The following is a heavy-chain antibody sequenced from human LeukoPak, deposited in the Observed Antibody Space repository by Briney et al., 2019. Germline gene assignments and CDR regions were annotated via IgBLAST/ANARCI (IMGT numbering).Heavy chain of an antibody. CDR3: AKGRARFGEFDY. D-gene: IGHD3-10*01. Sequence: GGSLRLSCTASGFTFSNYAMSWVRQPPGKGLEWVSAISGSGGSTGYADSVKGRFTISRDNSKNTLYLQMNSLRAEDTAVYYCAKGRARFGEFDYWGQGTLVTVSS. CDR2: ISGSGGST. V-gene: IGHV3-23*01. J-gene: IGHJ4*02. CDR1: GFTFSNYA.